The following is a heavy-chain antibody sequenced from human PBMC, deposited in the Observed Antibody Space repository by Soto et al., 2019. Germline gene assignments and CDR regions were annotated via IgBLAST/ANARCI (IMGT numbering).Heavy chain of an antibody. CDR3: VRVVAIPGYPDY. Sequence: QVQLVQSGAEVRQPASSVKVSCKTSGGTFSSYAISWVRQAPGQGLEWMGGIVPIVDTATYAQKFQVRVTIAADESTSTAYTELSRLRSDDTAVYYCVRVVAIPGYPDYWGQGTLVTVSS. CDR1: GGTFSSYA. D-gene: IGHD5-12*01. CDR2: IVPIVDTA. J-gene: IGHJ4*02. V-gene: IGHV1-69*12.